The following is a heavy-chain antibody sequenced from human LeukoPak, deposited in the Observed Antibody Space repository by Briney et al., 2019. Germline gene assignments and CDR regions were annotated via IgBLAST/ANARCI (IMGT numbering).Heavy chain of an antibody. V-gene: IGHV1-46*01. J-gene: IGHJ4*02. CDR2: INSSGGNT. CDR1: GYTFTTYY. Sequence: GASVKVSCKTSGYTFTTYYINWVRQAPGQGLEWMGIINSSGGNTNYAQKFQGRVTMTRDKATRTVYMELSSLRSEDTAVYYCAREVAYYYDSSDSFYGGGVFDYWGQGSLVTVSS. D-gene: IGHD3-22*01. CDR3: AREVAYYYDSSDSFYGGGVFDY.